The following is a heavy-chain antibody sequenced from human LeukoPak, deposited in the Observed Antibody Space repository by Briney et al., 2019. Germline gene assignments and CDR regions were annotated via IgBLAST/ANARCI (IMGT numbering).Heavy chain of an antibody. Sequence: SETLSLTCTVSGGSISSYYWSWIRQPAGKGLEWIGRIYTSGSTNYNPSLKSRVTMSVDTSKNQFSLKLSSVTAADTAVYYCARGVDTAMGNYYYYYMDVWGKGTTVTLSS. CDR2: IYTSGST. J-gene: IGHJ6*03. D-gene: IGHD5-18*01. V-gene: IGHV4-4*07. CDR1: GGSISSYY. CDR3: ARGVDTAMGNYYYYYMDV.